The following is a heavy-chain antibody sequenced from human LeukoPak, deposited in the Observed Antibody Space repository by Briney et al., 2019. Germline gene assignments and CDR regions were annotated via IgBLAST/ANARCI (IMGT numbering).Heavy chain of an antibody. J-gene: IGHJ4*02. CDR3: ARDRYYYDSSGYYRLFDY. Sequence: SETLSLTCTVSGASISSSSYYWGWIRQPPGKGLEWIGTIYYSGSTYHNPSLKSRVTISVDTSKNQFSLKLSSVTAADTAVYYCARDRYYYDSSGYYRLFDYWGQGTLVTVSS. D-gene: IGHD3-22*01. V-gene: IGHV4-39*07. CDR2: IYYSGST. CDR1: GASISSSSYY.